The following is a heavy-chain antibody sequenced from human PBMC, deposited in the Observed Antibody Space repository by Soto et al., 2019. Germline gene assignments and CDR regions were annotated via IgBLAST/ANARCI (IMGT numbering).Heavy chain of an antibody. J-gene: IGHJ6*02. V-gene: IGHV4-34*01. D-gene: IGHD3-10*01. Sequence: LSLTCAVYGGSFSGYYWSWIRQPPGKGLEWIGEINHSGSTNYNPSLKSRVTISVDTSKNQFSLKLSSVTAADTAVYYCARVALDLLYGMDVWGQGATVTVYS. CDR1: GGSFSGYY. CDR2: INHSGST. CDR3: ARVALDLLYGMDV.